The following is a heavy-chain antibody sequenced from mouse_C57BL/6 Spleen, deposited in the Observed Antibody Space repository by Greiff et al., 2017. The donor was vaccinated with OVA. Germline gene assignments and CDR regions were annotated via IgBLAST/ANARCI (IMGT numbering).Heavy chain of an antibody. J-gene: IGHJ4*01. V-gene: IGHV1-7*01. CDR1: GYTFTSYW. D-gene: IGHD3-1*01. CDR3: AIGKDMDY. CDR2: INPSSGYT. Sequence: VQLKESGADLAKPGASVKLSCKASGYTFTSYWMHWVKQRPGQGLEWIGYINPSSGYTKYNQKFKDKATLTADKSSSTAYMQLSSLTYEDSAVYYCAIGKDMDYWGQGTSVTVSS.